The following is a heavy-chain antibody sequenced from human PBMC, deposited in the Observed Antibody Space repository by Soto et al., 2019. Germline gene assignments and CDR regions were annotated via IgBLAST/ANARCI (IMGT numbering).Heavy chain of an antibody. J-gene: IGHJ4*02. D-gene: IGHD3-3*01. CDR1: GFTLGSYG. CDR2: ISDTGSSH. V-gene: IGHV3-30*18. CDR3: AQDRGGDCPDNSGDFGADY. Sequence: PSGSLRLSCVGSGFTLGSYGRHWVRQALGKGLECVAVISDTGSSHYYAASVEGRFTISRENSKNTLSLHMDRLIVEDTAVYYCAQDRGGDCPDNSGDFGADYWGQGTPVTVSS.